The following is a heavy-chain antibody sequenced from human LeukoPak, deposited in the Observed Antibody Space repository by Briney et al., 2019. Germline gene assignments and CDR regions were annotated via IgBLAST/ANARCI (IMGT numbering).Heavy chain of an antibody. CDR2: IYTSGST. CDR1: GGSISSGSYY. V-gene: IGHV4-61*02. J-gene: IGHJ4*02. CDR3: AKVVGATIVRGAPFDY. D-gene: IGHD1-26*01. Sequence: SQTLSLTCTVSGGSISSGSYYWSWIRQPAGKGLEWIGRIYTSGSTNYNPSLKSRVTISVDTSKNQFSLKLSSVTAADTAVYYCAKVVGATIVRGAPFDYWGQGTLVTVSS.